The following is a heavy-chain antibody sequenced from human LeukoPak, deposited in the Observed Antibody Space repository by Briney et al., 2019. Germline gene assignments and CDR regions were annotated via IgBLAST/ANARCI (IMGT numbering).Heavy chain of an antibody. D-gene: IGHD4/OR15-4a*01. Sequence: APVKVSCKASGYMFTTSFMHWVRQAPGQGLEWMGVINPSGTSTDYAQKFQGRVTMTRDTSTNTVYMELSSLRSEDTAVYYCASPHGASYYYFDYWGQGTLVTVSS. CDR3: ASPHGASYYYFDY. J-gene: IGHJ4*02. CDR2: INPSGTST. CDR1: GYMFTTSF. V-gene: IGHV1-46*01.